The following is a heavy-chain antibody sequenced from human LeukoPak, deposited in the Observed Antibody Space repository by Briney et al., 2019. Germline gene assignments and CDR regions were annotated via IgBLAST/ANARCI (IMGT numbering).Heavy chain of an antibody. D-gene: IGHD1-26*01. CDR1: GFTFSSYA. J-gene: IGHJ4*02. CDR2: ISSNGGST. Sequence: RGSLRLSCAAPGFTFSSYAMHWVRQAPGKGLEYVSAISSNGGSTYYANSVKGRFTISRDNSKNTLYLQMGSLRAEDMAVYYCARPSLLYSGSYYYWGQGTLVSVSS. CDR3: ARPSLLYSGSYYY. V-gene: IGHV3-64*01.